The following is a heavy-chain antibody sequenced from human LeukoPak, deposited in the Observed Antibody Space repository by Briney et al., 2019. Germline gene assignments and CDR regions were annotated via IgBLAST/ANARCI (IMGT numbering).Heavy chain of an antibody. J-gene: IGHJ4*02. Sequence: PSETLSLTCAVYGGSFSGYYWSWIRQPPGKGLEWIGEINHSGSTNYNPSLKSRVTISVDTSKNQFSLKLSSVTAADTAVYHCARGRKPWTIFGVGYYFDYWGQGTLVTVSS. CDR2: INHSGST. CDR1: GGSFSGYY. CDR3: ARGRKPWTIFGVGYYFDY. D-gene: IGHD3-3*01. V-gene: IGHV4-34*01.